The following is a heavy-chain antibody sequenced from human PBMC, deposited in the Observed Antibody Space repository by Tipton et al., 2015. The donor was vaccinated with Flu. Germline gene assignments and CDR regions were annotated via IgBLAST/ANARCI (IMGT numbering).Heavy chain of an antibody. Sequence: GSLRLSCAASGFTFSSYWMHRVRQAPGKGLVWVSRINSDGSSTSYADSVKGRFTISRDNAKNTLYLQMNSLRAEDTAVYYCASAVLRGGKGIYRDYWGQGTLVTVSS. CDR3: ASAVLRGGKGIYRDY. J-gene: IGHJ4*02. V-gene: IGHV3-74*01. D-gene: IGHD4-23*01. CDR1: GFTFSSYW. CDR2: INSDGSST.